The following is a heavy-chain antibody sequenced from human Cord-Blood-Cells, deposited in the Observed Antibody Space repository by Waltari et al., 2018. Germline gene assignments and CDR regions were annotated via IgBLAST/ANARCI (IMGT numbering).Heavy chain of an antibody. V-gene: IGHV4-39*01. CDR2: IYYSGST. J-gene: IGHJ4*02. Sequence: QLQLQESGPGLVKPSEALSLTCTVSGGSISSSSYYWGWIRPPPGKGLEWIGSIYYSGSTYYNPSLKSRVTISVDTSKNQFSLKLSSVTAADTAVYYCLRVDTAMVTLDYWGQGTLVTVSS. D-gene: IGHD5-18*01. CDR3: LRVDTAMVTLDY. CDR1: GGSISSSSYY.